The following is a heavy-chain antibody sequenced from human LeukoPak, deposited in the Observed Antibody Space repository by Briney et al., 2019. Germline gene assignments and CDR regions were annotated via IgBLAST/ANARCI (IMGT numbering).Heavy chain of an antibody. V-gene: IGHV5-51*01. D-gene: IGHD6-6*01. Sequence: PGESLKISCKGSGYSFTSYWIGWVRQMPGKGLEWMGIIYPGDSDTRYSPSFQGQVTISADKSISTAYLQWSSLKASDTAMYYCARQFPRVYSSSSGDAFDIWGQGTMVTVSS. CDR3: ARQFPRVYSSSSGDAFDI. CDR2: IYPGDSDT. CDR1: GYSFTSYW. J-gene: IGHJ3*02.